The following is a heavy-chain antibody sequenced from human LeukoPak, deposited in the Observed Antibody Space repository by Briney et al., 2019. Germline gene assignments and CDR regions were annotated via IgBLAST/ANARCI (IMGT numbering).Heavy chain of an antibody. J-gene: IGHJ3*01. CDR3: ARDGATYYDFWSGYRP. D-gene: IGHD3-3*01. CDR1: GFTLDDYG. Sequence: PGGSLRLSCAASGFTLDDYGMSWVRQAPGKGLEWVSGINWNGGSTGYADSVKGRSTISRDNAKNSVYLQMNSLRVEDTALYYCARDGATYYDFWSGYRPWGQGTMVTVSS. V-gene: IGHV3-20*04. CDR2: INWNGGST.